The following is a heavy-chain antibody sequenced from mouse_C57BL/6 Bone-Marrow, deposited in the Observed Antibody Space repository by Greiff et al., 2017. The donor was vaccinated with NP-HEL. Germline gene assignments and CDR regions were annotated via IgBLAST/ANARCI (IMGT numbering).Heavy chain of an antibody. CDR1: GFTFSNYW. CDR2: IRLKSDNYAT. J-gene: IGHJ4*01. CDR3: TGDGSPYYYAMDY. V-gene: IGHV6-3*01. D-gene: IGHD1-1*01. Sequence: EVQGVESGGGLVQPGGSMKLSCVASGFTFSNYWMNWVRQSPEKGLEWVAQIRLKSDNYATHYAESVKGRFTISRDDSKSSVYLQMNNLRAEDTGIYYCTGDGSPYYYAMDYWGQGTSVTVSS.